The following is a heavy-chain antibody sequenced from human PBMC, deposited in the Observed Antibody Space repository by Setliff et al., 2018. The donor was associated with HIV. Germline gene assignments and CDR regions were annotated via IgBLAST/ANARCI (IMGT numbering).Heavy chain of an antibody. CDR2: IYHSGSI. J-gene: IGHJ3*02. D-gene: IGHD1-26*01. V-gene: IGHV4-38-2*02. CDR3: ARQYADPESGILDAFDI. CDR1: GGSISSGYY. Sequence: PSETLSLTCTVSGGSISSGYYWGWIRQPPGKGLEWIGSIYHSGSISYNPSLKSRVTISLDTSKNQFSLRLSSVTAADTAVYYCARQYADPESGILDAFDIWGQGTMVTVSS.